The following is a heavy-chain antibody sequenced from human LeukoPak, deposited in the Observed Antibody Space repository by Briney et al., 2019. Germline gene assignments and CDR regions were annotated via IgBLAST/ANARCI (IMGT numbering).Heavy chain of an antibody. D-gene: IGHD6-13*01. J-gene: IGHJ4*02. CDR2: IYSGGST. CDR1: GFTFSSYS. V-gene: IGHV3-66*01. CDR3: ARDKGNIAAAGTGL. Sequence: GGSLRLSCAASGFTFSSYSMNWVRQAPGKGLEWVSVIYSGGSTYYADSVKGRFTISRDNSKNTLYLQMNSLRAEDTAVYYCARDKGNIAAAGTGLWGQGTLVTVSS.